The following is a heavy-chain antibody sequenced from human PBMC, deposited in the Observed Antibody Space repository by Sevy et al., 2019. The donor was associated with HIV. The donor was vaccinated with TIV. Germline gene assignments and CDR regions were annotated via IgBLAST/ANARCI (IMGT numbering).Heavy chain of an antibody. V-gene: IGHV1-2*02. CDR2: INPNSGGT. Sequence: ASVKVSCKASGYTFTGYYMHWVRQAPGQGLEWMGWINPNSGGTNYAQKFQGRVTMTRDTSISTAYMELSRLRSDDTAVYYCARGAQLLNRYYYYYGMDVWGQRTTVTVSS. J-gene: IGHJ6*02. D-gene: IGHD2-2*01. CDR3: ARGAQLLNRYYYYYGMDV. CDR1: GYTFTGYY.